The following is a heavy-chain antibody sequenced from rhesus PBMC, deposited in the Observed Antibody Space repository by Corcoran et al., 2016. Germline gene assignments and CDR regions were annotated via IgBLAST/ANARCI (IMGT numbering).Heavy chain of an antibody. J-gene: IGHJ4*01. V-gene: IGHV4S14*01. D-gene: IGHD2-15*01. CDR1: GYSISSGYY. CDR2: IYGSGGSN. Sequence: QVQLQESGPGLVKPSEPLSLTCAVSGYSISSGYYWNWIPQPPGHGLGWIGSIYGSGGSNYLNPSLKSRVTLSVDTSKNQFSLKLSSVTAADTAVYYCARGPYCSSTYCSSNFDYWGQGVLVTVSS. CDR3: ARGPYCSSTYCSSNFDY.